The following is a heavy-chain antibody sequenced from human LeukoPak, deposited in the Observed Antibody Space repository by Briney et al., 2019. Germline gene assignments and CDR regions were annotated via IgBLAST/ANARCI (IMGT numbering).Heavy chain of an antibody. CDR3: AREGSTTYYYDSRDDAFDI. CDR2: IYYSGST. V-gene: IGHV4-39*07. J-gene: IGHJ3*02. D-gene: IGHD3-22*01. Sequence: SETLSLTCTVSGGSISSSSYYWGWIRQPPGKGLEWIGSIYYSGSTYYNPSLKSRVTISVDTSKNQFSLKLSSVTAADTAVYYCAREGSTTYYYDSRDDAFDIWGQGTMVTVSS. CDR1: GGSISSSSYY.